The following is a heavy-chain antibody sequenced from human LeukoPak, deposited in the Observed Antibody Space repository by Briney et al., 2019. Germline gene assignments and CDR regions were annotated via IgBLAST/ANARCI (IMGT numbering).Heavy chain of an antibody. CDR1: GFNLGDHA. CDR3: TRGPIQLWLYHGMDV. V-gene: IGHV3-49*04. J-gene: IGHJ6*02. Sequence: GGALRLSCTVSGFNLGDHAMSWVRQARGKGLGRVGIFRSKTYGGTTEYAASVKGRFIISRDDSTSIAYLQMNSLKTEDTAVYYCTRGPIQLWLYHGMDVWGQGTTVTVSS. D-gene: IGHD5-18*01. CDR2: FRSKTYGGTT.